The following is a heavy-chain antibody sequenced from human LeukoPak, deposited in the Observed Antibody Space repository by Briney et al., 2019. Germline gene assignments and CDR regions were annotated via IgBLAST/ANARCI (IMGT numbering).Heavy chain of an antibody. CDR1: GGSISSGDYY. D-gene: IGHD4-17*01. CDR3: ATAHDYGDHYYFDY. J-gene: IGHJ4*02. Sequence: PSETLSLTCTVSGGSISSGDYYWSWIRQPPGKGLEGIGYIYYSGSTYYNPSLKSRVTISVDTSKNQFSLKLSSVTAADTAVYYCATAHDYGDHYYFDYWGQGTLVTVSS. V-gene: IGHV4-30-4*01. CDR2: IYYSGST.